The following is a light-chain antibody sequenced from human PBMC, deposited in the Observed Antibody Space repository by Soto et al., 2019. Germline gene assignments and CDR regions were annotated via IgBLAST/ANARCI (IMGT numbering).Light chain of an antibody. V-gene: IGKV3-20*01. CDR2: RAS. J-gene: IGKJ4*01. CDR3: QQYGSSPLT. CDR1: QSVSSDY. Sequence: EIVLTQSPGTLSLSPGERATLSCRASQSVSSDYLAWYQQKPGHTPKVLIYRASSRPTGIPDRFSGSGSGTDFTLTISRLEPEDFAVYYCQQYGSSPLTFGGGTKVEIK.